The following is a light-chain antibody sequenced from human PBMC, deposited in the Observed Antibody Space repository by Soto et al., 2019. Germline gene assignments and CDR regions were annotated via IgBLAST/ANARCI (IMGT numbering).Light chain of an antibody. Sequence: EIVLTQSPATLSVSAGERATLSCRASQSVNSNLAWYQQKPGQAPRLLIFGASARATDIPARFSASGSGTDFTLTISDVQPEDFALYYCHQRQSWPRTFGQGTKVDIK. V-gene: IGKV3-15*01. CDR1: QSVNSN. CDR2: GAS. J-gene: IGKJ1*01. CDR3: HQRQSWPRT.